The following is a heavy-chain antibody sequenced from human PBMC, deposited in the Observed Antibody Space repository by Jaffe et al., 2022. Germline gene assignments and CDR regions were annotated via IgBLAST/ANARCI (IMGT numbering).Heavy chain of an antibody. Sequence: QVQLQESGPGLVKPSETLSLTCTVSGGSISSYYWSWIRQPPGKGLEWIGYIYYSGSTNYNPSLKSRVTISVDTSKNQFSLKLSSVTAADTAVYYCARGSRRGEYYDFWSGYYNSHYYYYMDVWGKGTTVTVSS. V-gene: IGHV4-59*01. D-gene: IGHD3-3*01. CDR2: IYYSGST. CDR1: GGSISSYY. J-gene: IGHJ6*03. CDR3: ARGSRRGEYYDFWSGYYNSHYYYYMDV.